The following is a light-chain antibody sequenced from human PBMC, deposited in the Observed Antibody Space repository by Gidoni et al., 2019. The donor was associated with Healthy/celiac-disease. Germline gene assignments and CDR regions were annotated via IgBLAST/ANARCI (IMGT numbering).Light chain of an antibody. CDR1: QSVSSN. CDR3: QQYNNWPPIT. Sequence: EIVMTQSPATLAVSPGERATLSCRASQSVSSNLAWYQQKPGQAPRLLLYGASTRATGIPARVSGSGSGTEFTLTISSLQSEDFAVYYCQQYNNWPPITFGQGTRLEIK. J-gene: IGKJ5*01. V-gene: IGKV3-15*01. CDR2: GAS.